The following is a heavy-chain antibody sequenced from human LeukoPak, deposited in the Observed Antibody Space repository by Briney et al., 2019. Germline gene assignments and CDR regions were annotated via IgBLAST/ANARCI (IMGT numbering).Heavy chain of an antibody. J-gene: IGHJ4*02. CDR1: GYTFTGYY. Sequence: GASVKVSCKASGYTFTGYYMHWVRQAPGQGLEWMGWINPNSGGTNYAQKFQGRVTMTRDTSISTAYMELSRLRSDDTAVYYCARDWNSSGYYGRGLHTDYWGQGTLVTVSS. D-gene: IGHD3-22*01. V-gene: IGHV1-2*02. CDR2: INPNSGGT. CDR3: ARDWNSSGYYGRGLHTDY.